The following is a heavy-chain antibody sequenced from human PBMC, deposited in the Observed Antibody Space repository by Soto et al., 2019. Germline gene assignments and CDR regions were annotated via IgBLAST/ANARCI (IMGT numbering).Heavy chain of an antibody. CDR2: IYYSGST. J-gene: IGHJ4*02. V-gene: IGHV4-31*03. CDR3: ARSGCSGGSCPALNFDY. D-gene: IGHD2-15*01. Sequence: SETLSLTCTVSGGSISSGGYYWSWIRQHPGKGLEWIGYIYYSGSTYYNPSLKSGVTISVDTSKNQFSLKLSSVTAADTAVYYCARSGCSGGSCPALNFDYWGQGTLVTVSS. CDR1: GGSISSGGYY.